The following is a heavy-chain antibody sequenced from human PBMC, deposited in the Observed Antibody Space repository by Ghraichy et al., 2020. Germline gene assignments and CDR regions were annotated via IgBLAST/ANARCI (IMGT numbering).Heavy chain of an antibody. CDR3: TRDRWDSTVHYSDY. Sequence: GGSLRLSCAASGFTFSRFGMNWVRQAPGKGLEWVAIIWSDGSNKYYADSVKGRLTISRDDSKNTLYLQMNSLRAEDTAVYYCTRDRWDSTVHYSDYWGQGTLVTVSS. D-gene: IGHD4-17*01. V-gene: IGHV3-33*01. CDR1: GFTFSRFG. J-gene: IGHJ4*02. CDR2: IWSDGSNK.